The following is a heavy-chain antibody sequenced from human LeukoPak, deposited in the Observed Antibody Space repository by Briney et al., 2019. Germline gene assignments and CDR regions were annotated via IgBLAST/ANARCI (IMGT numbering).Heavy chain of an antibody. V-gene: IGHV3-74*01. CDR3: ARTVRRVMVITPPYYYYGMDV. CDR2: INSGGSST. J-gene: IGHJ6*02. CDR1: GFTFSSYW. D-gene: IGHD3-22*01. Sequence: PGGSLRLSCAASGFTFSSYWMHWVRQAPGKGLVWVSRINSGGSSTSYADSVKGRFTISRDNAKSTLYLQMNSLRAEDTAVYYCARTVRRVMVITPPYYYYGMDVWGQGTTVTVSS.